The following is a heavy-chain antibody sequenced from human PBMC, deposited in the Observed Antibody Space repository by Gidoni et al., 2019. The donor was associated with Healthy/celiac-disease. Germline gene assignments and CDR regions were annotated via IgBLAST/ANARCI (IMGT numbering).Heavy chain of an antibody. CDR1: GGSCSGYY. Sequence: QVQLQQWGAGLLKPSETLSLTCAVYGGSCSGYYWSWIRQPPGKGLEWIGEINHSGSTNYNPSLKSRVTISVDTSKNQFSLKLSSVTAADTAVYYCAREPHDFWSGYDIGESDYWGQGTLVTVSS. D-gene: IGHD3-3*01. CDR2: INHSGST. J-gene: IGHJ4*02. V-gene: IGHV4-34*01. CDR3: AREPHDFWSGYDIGESDY.